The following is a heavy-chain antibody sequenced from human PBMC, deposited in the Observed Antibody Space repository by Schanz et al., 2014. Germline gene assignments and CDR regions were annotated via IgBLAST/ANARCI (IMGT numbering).Heavy chain of an antibody. J-gene: IGHJ6*02. V-gene: IGHV1-69*02. CDR3: ARGPSQGYSYGHNIGAYYYGMDV. D-gene: IGHD5-18*01. CDR2: IIPVLAIA. CDR1: GGTFSSYT. Sequence: QVQLVQSGAEVKKPGSSVKVSCTASGGTFSSYTISWIRQAPGQGLEWMGRIIPVLAIADYAQKCQGRVTMTADKTTSTASMELSSLRSEDTAVYYCARGPSQGYSYGHNIGAYYYGMDVWGQGTTVTVSS.